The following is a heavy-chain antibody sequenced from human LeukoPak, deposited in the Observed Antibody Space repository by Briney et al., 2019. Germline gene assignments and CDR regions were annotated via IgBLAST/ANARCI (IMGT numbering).Heavy chain of an antibody. J-gene: IGHJ4*02. CDR1: GFTFSYYP. CDR2: IYHSGST. V-gene: IGHV4/OR15-8*01. D-gene: IGHD6-13*01. CDR3: ARETAAAAGPFDY. Sequence: LRLSCVASGFTFSYYPMHWVRQPPGKGLEWIGEIYHSGSTNYNPSLKSRVTISVDKSKNQFSLKLSSVTAADTAVYYCARETAAAAGPFDYWGQGTLVTVSS.